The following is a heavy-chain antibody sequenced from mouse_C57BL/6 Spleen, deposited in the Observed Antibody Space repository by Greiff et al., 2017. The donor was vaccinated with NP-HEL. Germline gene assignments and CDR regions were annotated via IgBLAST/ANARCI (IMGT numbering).Heavy chain of an antibody. CDR1: GFTFSDYG. Sequence: EVQLQESGGGLVKPGGSLKLSCAASGFTFSDYGMHWVRQAPEKGLEWVAYISSGSSTIYYADTVKGRFTISRDNAKNTLFLQMTSLRSEDTAMYYCARSEDAMDYWGQGTSVTVSS. J-gene: IGHJ4*01. V-gene: IGHV5-17*01. CDR2: ISSGSSTI. CDR3: ARSEDAMDY.